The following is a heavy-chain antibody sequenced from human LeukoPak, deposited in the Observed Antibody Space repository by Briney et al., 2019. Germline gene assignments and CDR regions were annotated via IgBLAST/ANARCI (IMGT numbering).Heavy chain of an antibody. J-gene: IGHJ6*02. D-gene: IGHD6-6*01. V-gene: IGHV3-30-3*01. Sequence: GGSLRLSCAASGFTFSSYAMHWVRQAPGKGLEWVAVISYDGTNEHYADSVKGRFTISRDNSKNTLNLQMNSLRAEDTAVYYCARDQSIYYYYGMDVWGQGTTVTVSS. CDR2: ISYDGTNE. CDR3: ARDQSIYYYYGMDV. CDR1: GFTFSSYA.